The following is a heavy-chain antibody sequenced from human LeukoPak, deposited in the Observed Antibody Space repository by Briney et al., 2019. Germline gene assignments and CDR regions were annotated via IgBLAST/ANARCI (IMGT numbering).Heavy chain of an antibody. CDR1: GYTFTGYY. Sequence: ASVKVSCKASGYTFTGYYMHWVRQAPGQGLEWMGWINPNSGGTNYAQKFQGRVTMTRDTSISTAYMELSRLRSDDTAVYYCARGAKWIQLWLEELDYWGQGTLVTVSS. CDR2: INPNSGGT. D-gene: IGHD5-18*01. J-gene: IGHJ4*02. CDR3: ARGAKWIQLWLEELDY. V-gene: IGHV1-2*02.